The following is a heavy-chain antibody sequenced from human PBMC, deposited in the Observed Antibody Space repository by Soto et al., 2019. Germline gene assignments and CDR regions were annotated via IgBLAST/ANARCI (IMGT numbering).Heavy chain of an antibody. Sequence: GGSLRLSCAASGFTFSSYEMNWVRQAPGKGLEWVSYISSSGSTIYYADSVKGRFTISRDNSKNTLYLQMNSLRAEDTAVYYCARERLATPSFYYYGMDVWGQGTTVTVSS. CDR2: ISSSGSTI. CDR1: GFTFSSYE. V-gene: IGHV3-48*03. CDR3: ARERLATPSFYYYGMDV. J-gene: IGHJ6*02. D-gene: IGHD2-15*01.